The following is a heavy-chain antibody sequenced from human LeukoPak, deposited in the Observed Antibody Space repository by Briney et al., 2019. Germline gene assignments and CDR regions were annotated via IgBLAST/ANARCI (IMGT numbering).Heavy chain of an antibody. Sequence: ASVKVSCKASGYTFTSYGISWVRQAPGQGLEWMGWISAYNGNTNYAQKLQGRVTMTTDTSTSTAYMELSSLRSEDTAVYYCAQGYCSGGSCQFDYWGQGTLVTVSS. CDR2: ISAYNGNT. CDR1: GYTFTSYG. D-gene: IGHD2-15*01. J-gene: IGHJ4*02. CDR3: AQGYCSGGSCQFDY. V-gene: IGHV1-18*01.